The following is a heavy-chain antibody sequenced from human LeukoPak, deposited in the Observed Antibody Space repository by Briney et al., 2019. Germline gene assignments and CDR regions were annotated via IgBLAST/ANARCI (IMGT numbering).Heavy chain of an antibody. J-gene: IGHJ4*02. Sequence: GGSLRLSCAASGFTFNTYVMNWVRQAPGKGLEWVSTISGTGGNTYCADSVKGRFTISRDNSNDTLYLQMSSLRAEDTAVYYCARDGGRYYDRSGYYWGYYFDSWGRGILVTVST. CDR3: ARDGGRYYDRSGYYWGYYFDS. D-gene: IGHD3-22*01. CDR1: GFTFNTYV. V-gene: IGHV3-23*01. CDR2: ISGTGGNT.